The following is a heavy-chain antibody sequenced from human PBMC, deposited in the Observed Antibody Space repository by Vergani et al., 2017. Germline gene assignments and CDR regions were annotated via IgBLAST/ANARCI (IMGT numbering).Heavy chain of an antibody. CDR1: GFTFDDYA. CDR3: AAGVGNYYDSSGYYGTYYYYYYMDV. V-gene: IGHV3-9*01. CDR2: ISWNSGSI. D-gene: IGHD3-22*01. J-gene: IGHJ6*03. Sequence: EVQLVESGGGLVQPGRSLRLSCAASGFTFDDYAMHWVRQAPGKGLERVSGISWNSGSIGYADAVKGRFTISRDNAKNSLYLQMNSLRAEDTALYYCAAGVGNYYDSSGYYGTYYYYYYMDVWGKGTTVTVSS.